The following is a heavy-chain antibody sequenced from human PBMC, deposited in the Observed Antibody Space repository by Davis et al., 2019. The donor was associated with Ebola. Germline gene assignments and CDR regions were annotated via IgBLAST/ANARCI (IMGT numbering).Heavy chain of an antibody. V-gene: IGHV3-11*06. CDR1: GFTFSDYY. CDR3: ARDRGIPAALDY. Sequence: GGSLRLSCAASGFTFSDYYMSWIRQAPGKGLEWVSYISSSSSYTNYADSVKGRFTISRDNAKNSLYLQMNSLRAEDTAVYYCARDRGIPAALDYWGQGTLATVSS. CDR2: ISSSSSYT. D-gene: IGHD2-2*01. J-gene: IGHJ4*02.